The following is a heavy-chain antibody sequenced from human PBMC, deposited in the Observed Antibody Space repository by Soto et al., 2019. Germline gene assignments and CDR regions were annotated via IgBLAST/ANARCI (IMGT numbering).Heavy chain of an antibody. D-gene: IGHD2-2*01. Sequence: EVQLVESGGGLVQPGGSPRLSCAASGFVFSSYHMNWVRQAPGKGLEWISYISSSSDNIYYADSVRGRFTISRDNAKNSLYLQMNSQRAEDTAVYYCARDKGYCSSTSCYYDYYMDVWGKGTTVTVSS. J-gene: IGHJ6*03. V-gene: IGHV3-48*01. CDR3: ARDKGYCSSTSCYYDYYMDV. CDR2: ISSSSDNI. CDR1: GFVFSSYH.